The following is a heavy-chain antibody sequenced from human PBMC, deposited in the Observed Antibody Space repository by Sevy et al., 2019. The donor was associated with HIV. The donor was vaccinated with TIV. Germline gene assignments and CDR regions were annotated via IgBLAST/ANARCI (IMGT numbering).Heavy chain of an antibody. Sequence: ASVKVSCKASGYTLTSYGISWVRQAPGQGLEWMGWISAYNGNTNYAQKLQGRVTMTTDTSTSTAYMELRSLRSDDTAVYYCARGGYSSSAGTIFDYWGQGPLVTVSS. CDR3: ARGGYSSSAGTIFDY. CDR2: ISAYNGNT. V-gene: IGHV1-18*01. CDR1: GYTLTSYG. D-gene: IGHD6-6*01. J-gene: IGHJ4*02.